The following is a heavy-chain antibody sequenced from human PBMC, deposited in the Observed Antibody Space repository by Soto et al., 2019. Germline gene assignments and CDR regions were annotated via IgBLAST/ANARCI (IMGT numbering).Heavy chain of an antibody. Sequence: XESLKLSYQSHEYSFTTYWIALVRQKPGKGLEWMGSFHPGESDTRYSPSFQGHVTISADRSITTAYLQWSSLQASDTAMYYCARPEANYYHYYGMDVWGQGTTVTVSS. CDR2: FHPGESDT. V-gene: IGHV5-51*01. CDR1: EYSFTTYW. J-gene: IGHJ6*02. CDR3: ARPEANYYHYYGMDV.